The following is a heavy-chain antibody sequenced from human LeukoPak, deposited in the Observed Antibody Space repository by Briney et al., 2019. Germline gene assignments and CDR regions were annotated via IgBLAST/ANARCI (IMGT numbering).Heavy chain of an antibody. D-gene: IGHD1-1*01. V-gene: IGHV4-59*01. Sequence: SETLSLTCSVSGYSMSTYYWSWIRQTPGKGLEWLGNIYYSGSTSYNPPLKSRVSISVDMPRSQFSLRLSSVTAADTAVYFCARDRSTGFFDYWGQGILVTVSS. CDR2: IYYSGST. J-gene: IGHJ4*02. CDR1: GYSMSTYY. CDR3: ARDRSTGFFDY.